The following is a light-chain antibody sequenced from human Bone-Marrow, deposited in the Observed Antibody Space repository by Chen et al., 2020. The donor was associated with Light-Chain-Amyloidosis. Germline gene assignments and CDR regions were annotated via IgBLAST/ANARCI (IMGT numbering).Light chain of an antibody. V-gene: IGLV2-23*01. Sequence: QSALTQPASVSGSPGPSITLSCTGTTSDVGTYNLVSWYQQHPGKAPKLIIFEDTQRPSGVSTRFSASKSVNTASLRIFRLQAEDEADYYCCSYAGSNTYVFGGGTKLTVL. CDR3: CSYAGSNTYV. J-gene: IGLJ2*01. CDR1: TSDVGTYNL. CDR2: EDT.